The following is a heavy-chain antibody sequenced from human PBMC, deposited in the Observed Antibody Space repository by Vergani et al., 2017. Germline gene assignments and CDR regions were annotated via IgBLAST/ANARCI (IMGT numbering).Heavy chain of an antibody. CDR1: GFSFRNAW. J-gene: IGHJ6*01. CDR3: TTDTRYCCDGACYWIKDHHYDGMDG. CDR2: IKSTFDSGTT. Sequence: EVQLVESGGGIVKPGGSLRLSCVASGFSFRNAWMNWVRRTPGKGLEWVGRIKSTFDSGTTDYAAAVKGRFTISRDDSKNTLFLQMNGLKTEDIGVYYCTTDTRYCCDGACYWIKDHHYDGMDGQGPGATVTVSS. V-gene: IGHV3-15*07. D-gene: IGHD2-21*01.